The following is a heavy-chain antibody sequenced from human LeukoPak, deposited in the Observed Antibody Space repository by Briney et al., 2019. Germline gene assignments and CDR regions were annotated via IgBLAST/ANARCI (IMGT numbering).Heavy chain of an antibody. J-gene: IGHJ4*02. D-gene: IGHD6-6*01. CDR2: MYPNSGNT. CDR1: GYTFTSYD. V-gene: IGHV1-8*01. CDR3: ARATSIAARTVGY. Sequence: ASVKVSCKASGYTFTSYDINWVRQATGQGLEWMGWMYPNSGNTGYAQKFQGRVTMTRNTSISTAYMELSSLRSEDTAVYYCARATSIAARTVGYWGQGTLVTVSS.